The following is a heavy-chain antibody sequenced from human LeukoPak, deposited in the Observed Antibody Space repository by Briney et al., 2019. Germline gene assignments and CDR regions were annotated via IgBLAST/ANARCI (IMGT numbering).Heavy chain of an antibody. CDR2: ISAYNGNT. V-gene: IGHV1-18*01. Sequence: GASVKVSCKASGYTFTSYGISWVRQAPGQGLEWMGWISAYNGNTNYAQKLQGRVTMTTDTSTSTAYMELRSLRSEDTAVYYCARDLGESYYYDSSGYYLNWFDPWGQGTLVTVSS. J-gene: IGHJ5*02. CDR3: ARDLGESYYYDSSGYYLNWFDP. CDR1: GYTFTSYG. D-gene: IGHD3-22*01.